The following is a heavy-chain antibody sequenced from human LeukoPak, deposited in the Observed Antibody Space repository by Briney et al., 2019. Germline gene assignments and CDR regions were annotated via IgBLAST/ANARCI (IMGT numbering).Heavy chain of an antibody. CDR2: FNPEDGET. CDR1: GYTLTELS. V-gene: IGHV1-24*01. Sequence: ASVKVSCKVSGYTLTELSMHWVRQAPGKGLEWMGGFNPEDGETIYAQKFLGRVTMTEDTSTDTAYMELSSLRSEDTAVYFCAIWGIETFSDPAFDFWGQGALVTVSS. J-gene: IGHJ4*02. CDR3: AIWGIETFSDPAFDF. D-gene: IGHD3-10*01.